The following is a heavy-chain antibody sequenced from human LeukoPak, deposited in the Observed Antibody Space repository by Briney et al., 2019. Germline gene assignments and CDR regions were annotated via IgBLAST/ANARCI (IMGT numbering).Heavy chain of an antibody. D-gene: IGHD4-17*01. V-gene: IGHV1-46*01. CDR3: AKADLFNYGRRGYYFDY. CDR1: GYTFTSYY. CDR2: INPSGGST. J-gene: IGHJ4*02. Sequence: ASVKVSCKASGYTFTSYYMHWVRQAPGQGLEWMGIINPSGGSTSYAQKFQGRVTMTRDTSTSTVYMELSSLRAEDTAVYYCAKADLFNYGRRGYYFDYWGQGTLVTVSS.